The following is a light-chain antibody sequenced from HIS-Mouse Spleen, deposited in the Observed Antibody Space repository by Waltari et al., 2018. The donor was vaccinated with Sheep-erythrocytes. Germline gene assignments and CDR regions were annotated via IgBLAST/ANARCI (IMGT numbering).Light chain of an antibody. V-gene: IGKV1D-13*01. CDR2: DAS. Sequence: AIQLTQSPSSLSASVGDRVTITCRASQGISSALAWYQQKPGKAPKLLIYDASRLESGVPTRFSGSGSGTDFTHTISSLQPEDFANYYCEQFNNYPRKFGQAPKVEIK. CDR1: QGISSA. CDR3: EQFNNYPRK. J-gene: IGKJ1*01.